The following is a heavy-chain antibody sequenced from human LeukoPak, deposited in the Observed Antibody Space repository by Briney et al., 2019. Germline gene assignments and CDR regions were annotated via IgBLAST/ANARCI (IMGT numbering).Heavy chain of an antibody. J-gene: IGHJ4*02. V-gene: IGHV4-39*01. CDR1: GGSISSSSYY. CDR3: ARHGIAAAGNIDY. Sequence: PSGTLSLTCGVSGGSISSSSYYWGWIRQPPGKGLEWIGTIYYSGSTYYNPSLKSRVTISVDTSKNQFSLKVSSVTAADTAVYYCARHGIAAAGNIDYWGQGTLVKVSS. CDR2: IYYSGST. D-gene: IGHD6-13*01.